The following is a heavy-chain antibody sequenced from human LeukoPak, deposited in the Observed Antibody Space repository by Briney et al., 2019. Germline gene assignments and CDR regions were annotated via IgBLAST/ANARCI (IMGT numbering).Heavy chain of an antibody. CDR2: INPSGSST. J-gene: IGHJ6*04. CDR1: GYIFTSYY. D-gene: IGHD2-8*01. V-gene: IGHV1-46*01. CDR3: ARASVLMVYAMGRGALDV. Sequence: ASVKVSCKASGYIFTSYYMHWVRQAPGQGLEWMGIINPSGSSTNYAQKFQGRVTMTRDMSTSTVYMELSSLRSEDTAVYYCARASVLMVYAMGRGALDVWGKGTTVTVSS.